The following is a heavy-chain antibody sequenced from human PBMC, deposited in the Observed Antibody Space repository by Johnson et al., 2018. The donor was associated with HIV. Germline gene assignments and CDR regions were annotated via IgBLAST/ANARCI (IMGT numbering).Heavy chain of an antibody. CDR1: GFTFDDYA. D-gene: IGHD4-11*01. V-gene: IGHV3-9*01. Sequence: VKLVESGGGLVQPGRSLRLSCAASGFTFDDYAMHWVRQAPGKGLEWVSGISWNSGSIGYADSVKGRFTISRDNAKNSLYLQMNSLRAEDTALYYCARGLGWDTNLAFDIWGQGTVVTVSS. CDR3: ARGLGWDTNLAFDI. J-gene: IGHJ3*02. CDR2: ISWNSGSI.